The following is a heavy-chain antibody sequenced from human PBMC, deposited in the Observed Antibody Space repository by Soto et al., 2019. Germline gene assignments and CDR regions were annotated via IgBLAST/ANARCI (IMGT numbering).Heavy chain of an antibody. J-gene: IGHJ6*03. Sequence: PSETLSLTCAVYGGSFSGYYWSWIRQPPGNGLEWIGEINHSGSTNYNPSLKSRVTISVDTSKNQFSLKLSSVTAADTAVYYCARVWYYYYYYMDVWGKGTTVTVSS. CDR1: GGSFSGYY. D-gene: IGHD3-16*01. V-gene: IGHV4-34*01. CDR2: INHSGST. CDR3: ARVWYYYYYYMDV.